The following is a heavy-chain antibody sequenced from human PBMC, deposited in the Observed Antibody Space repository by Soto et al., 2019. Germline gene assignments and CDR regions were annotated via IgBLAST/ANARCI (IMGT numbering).Heavy chain of an antibody. CDR3: ASSLYYYDHLSEYYFDY. D-gene: IGHD3-22*01. Sequence: GGSLRLSCAASGFTFSSYAMSWVRQAPGKGLEWVSAISGSGGSTYYADSVKGRFTISRDNSKNTLYLQMNSLRAEDTAVYYCASSLYYYDHLSEYYFDYWGQGTLVTVSS. CDR1: GFTFSSYA. J-gene: IGHJ4*02. CDR2: ISGSGGST. V-gene: IGHV3-23*01.